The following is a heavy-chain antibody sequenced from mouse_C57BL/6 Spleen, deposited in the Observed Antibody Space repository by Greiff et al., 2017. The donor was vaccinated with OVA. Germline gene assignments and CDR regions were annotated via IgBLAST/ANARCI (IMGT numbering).Heavy chain of an antibody. V-gene: IGHV5-17*01. J-gene: IGHJ2*01. CDR1: GFTFSDYG. CDR2: ISSGSSTI. CDR3: SSSSYEDYFDY. D-gene: IGHD1-1*01. Sequence: EVQRVESGGGLVKPGGSLKLSCAASGFTFSDYGMHWVRQAPEKGLEWVAYISSGSSTIYYADTVKGRFTISRDNAKNTRFLQMTSLRSEDTAMYYCSSSSYEDYFDYWGQGTTLTVSS.